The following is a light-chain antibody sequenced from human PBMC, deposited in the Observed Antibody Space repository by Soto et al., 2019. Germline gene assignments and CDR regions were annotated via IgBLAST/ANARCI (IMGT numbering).Light chain of an antibody. CDR1: QSISDR. CDR2: RAS. V-gene: IGKV1-5*03. J-gene: IGKJ2*01. Sequence: DIRLTQSPSTLSASVGDRVTITCRASQSISDRLAWYQQKSGKAPRLLIYRASSLENGVPSRFSGSGFGTEFTLTISSLQPDDFATYYSQQYELSSAITFGQGTKLDI. CDR3: QQYELSSAIT.